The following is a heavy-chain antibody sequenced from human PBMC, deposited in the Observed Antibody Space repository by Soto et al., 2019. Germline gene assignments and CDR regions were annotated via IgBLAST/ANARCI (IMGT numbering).Heavy chain of an antibody. D-gene: IGHD4-17*01. Sequence: ASVKVSCKASGYTFTSYYMHCVRQAPGQGLEWMGIINPSGGSTSYAQKFQGRVTMTRDTSTSTVYMELSSLRSEDTAVYYCARDLTTTTVVTPFDYYYYGMDVWGQGTTVTVSS. CDR2: INPSGGST. J-gene: IGHJ6*02. V-gene: IGHV1-46*01. CDR1: GYTFTSYY. CDR3: ARDLTTTTVVTPFDYYYYGMDV.